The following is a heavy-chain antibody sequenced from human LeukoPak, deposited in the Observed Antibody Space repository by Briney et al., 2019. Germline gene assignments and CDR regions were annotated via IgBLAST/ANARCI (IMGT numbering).Heavy chain of an antibody. Sequence: ASVRVSCKASGYTFTNYGISWVRQAPGQGLEWMGWISTNNGNTDYVQKLQGRVTMTTDTSTSTAYMELRSLRSDDTAVYYCARERLGVSYGMDVWGQGTTVIVSS. D-gene: IGHD3-9*01. J-gene: IGHJ6*02. CDR3: ARERLGVSYGMDV. CDR2: ISTNNGNT. CDR1: GYTFTNYG. V-gene: IGHV1-18*01.